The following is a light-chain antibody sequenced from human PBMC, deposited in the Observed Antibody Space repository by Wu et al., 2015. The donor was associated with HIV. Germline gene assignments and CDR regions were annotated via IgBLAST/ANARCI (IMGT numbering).Light chain of an antibody. CDR1: QSVSSN. CDR2: GAS. J-gene: IGKJ3*01. V-gene: IGKV3-15*01. CDR3: LQYNTRPRT. Sequence: EIVMTQSPATLSLSPGERATLSCRASQSVSSNLAWYQQKPGQPPSLLIFGASTRDTGTPARFRGSGSGTEFTLTISRLQSEDFAVYYCLQYNTRPRTFSPGTKVDIK.